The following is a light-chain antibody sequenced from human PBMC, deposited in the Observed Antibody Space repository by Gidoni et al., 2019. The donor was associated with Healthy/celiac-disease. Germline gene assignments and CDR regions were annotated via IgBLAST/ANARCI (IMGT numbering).Light chain of an antibody. CDR1: QSISSW. CDR3: QQYNSYST. J-gene: IGKJ1*01. Sequence: QMTQSPSTLSASVGDRVTITCRASQSISSWLAWYQQKPGKAPKLLIYKASSLESGVPSRFSGSGSGTEFTLTISSLQPDYFATYYCQQYNSYSTFGQGTKVEIK. V-gene: IGKV1-5*03. CDR2: KAS.